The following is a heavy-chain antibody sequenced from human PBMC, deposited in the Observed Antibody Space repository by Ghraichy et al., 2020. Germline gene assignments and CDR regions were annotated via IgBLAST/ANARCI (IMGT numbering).Heavy chain of an antibody. J-gene: IGHJ5*02. Sequence: SCAISGDSVSSNSAAWNWIRQSPSRGLEWLGRTYYRSKWYNDYAVSVKSRITINPDTSKNQFSLQLNSVTPEDTAVYYCARDPSGPTGNWFDPWGQGTLVTVSS. V-gene: IGHV6-1*01. CDR3: ARDPSGPTGNWFDP. CDR2: TYYRSKWYN. D-gene: IGHD2-8*02. CDR1: GDSVSSNSAA.